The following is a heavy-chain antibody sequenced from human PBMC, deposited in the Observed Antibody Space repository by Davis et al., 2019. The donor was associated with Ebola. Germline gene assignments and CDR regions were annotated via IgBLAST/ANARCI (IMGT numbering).Heavy chain of an antibody. CDR1: GFTFSSYS. J-gene: IGHJ4*02. Sequence: GESLKISCAASGFTFSSYSMNWVRQAPGKGLEWVSSISSSSSYIYYADSVKGRFTISRDNAKNSLYLQMNSLRAEDTAVYYCAKDRVVGGYSYGYNYWGQGTLVTVSS. D-gene: IGHD5-18*01. CDR3: AKDRVVGGYSYGYNY. V-gene: IGHV3-21*04. CDR2: ISSSSSYI.